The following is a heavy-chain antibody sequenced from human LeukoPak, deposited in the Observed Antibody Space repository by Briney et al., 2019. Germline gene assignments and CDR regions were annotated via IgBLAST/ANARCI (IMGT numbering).Heavy chain of an antibody. D-gene: IGHD5-24*01. J-gene: IGHJ4*02. Sequence: LTGGSLRLSCAASGVTVSNNFMLWVRQAPGKGLEWVSLIYSGGDTHYADSVKGRFTISRDNSKNTLYLQMNNLRAEDTAVYYCARDPPAVAINTYGRGQGTLVTVSS. CDR3: ARDPPAVAINTYG. CDR2: IYSGGDT. CDR1: GVTVSNNF. V-gene: IGHV3-66*01.